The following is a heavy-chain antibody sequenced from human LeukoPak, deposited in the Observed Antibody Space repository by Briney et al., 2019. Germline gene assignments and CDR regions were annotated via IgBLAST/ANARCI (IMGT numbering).Heavy chain of an antibody. CDR3: ARVQPTFWSGYWAGGYYYMDV. Sequence: SETLSLTCAVYGGSFSGYYWSWIRQPPGKGLEWIGEINHSGSTNYNPSLKSRVTISVDTSKNQFSLKLSSVTAADTAVYYCARVQPTFWSGYWAGGYYYMDVWGKGTTVTVSS. CDR1: GGSFSGYY. V-gene: IGHV4-34*01. CDR2: INHSGST. D-gene: IGHD3-3*01. J-gene: IGHJ6*03.